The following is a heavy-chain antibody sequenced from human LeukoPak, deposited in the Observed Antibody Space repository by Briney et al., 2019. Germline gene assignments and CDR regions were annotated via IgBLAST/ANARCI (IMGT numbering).Heavy chain of an antibody. CDR3: ARMYGDYLGY. CDR1: GFTFSIYS. J-gene: IGHJ4*02. CDR2: INPDGSEK. V-gene: IGHV3-7*01. Sequence: GGPLRLSCAASGFTFSIYSMSWVRQAPGKGLEWAANINPDGSEKYYLDSVKGRMTISRDNAKNALYLQMNSLRAEDTAVFYCARMYGDYLGYWGQGTLVFVSS. D-gene: IGHD4-17*01.